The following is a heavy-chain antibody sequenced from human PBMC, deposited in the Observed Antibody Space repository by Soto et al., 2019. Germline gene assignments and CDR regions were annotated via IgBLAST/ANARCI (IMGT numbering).Heavy chain of an antibody. Sequence: EVQLVESGGGLVQPGGSLRLSCAASGFTFSSYWMHWVRQAPGKRLVWVSRINSDGSSTSYADSVKGRFTISRDNAKNTLYLQMNSLRAEDTAVYYCARATYGDLDFAEYFQHWGQGTLVTVSS. V-gene: IGHV3-74*01. CDR2: INSDGSST. J-gene: IGHJ1*01. CDR1: GFTFSSYW. CDR3: ARATYGDLDFAEYFQH. D-gene: IGHD4-17*01.